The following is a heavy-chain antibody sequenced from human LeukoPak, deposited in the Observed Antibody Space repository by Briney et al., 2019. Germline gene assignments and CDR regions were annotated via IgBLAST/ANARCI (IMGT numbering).Heavy chain of an antibody. J-gene: IGHJ4*02. Sequence: PSETLSLTCAVYGGSFSGYYWSWIRQPPGKGLEWIGEINHSGSTNYNPSLKSRVTISVDTSKNQFSLKLSSVTAADTAVYYCARAGGYDYAIDYWGQGTLVTVSS. CDR1: GGSFSGYY. D-gene: IGHD5-12*01. CDR2: INHSGST. V-gene: IGHV4-34*01. CDR3: ARAGGYDYAIDY.